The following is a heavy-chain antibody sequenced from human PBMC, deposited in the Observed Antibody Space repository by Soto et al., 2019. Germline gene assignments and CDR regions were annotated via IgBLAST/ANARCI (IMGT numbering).Heavy chain of an antibody. V-gene: IGHV3-74*01. CDR2: ISTDGSTT. CDR1: GFTFSRYW. J-gene: IGHJ4*02. Sequence: EVQLVESGGGLVQPGGSLRLSCAASGFTFSRYWMHWVRQAPGERPVWVSRISTDGSTTAYADSVKGRFTVSRDNAKNTMYLLMNSLRADDTAVYYCARNTDGVDYWGQGTLFTVSA. CDR3: ARNTDGVDY.